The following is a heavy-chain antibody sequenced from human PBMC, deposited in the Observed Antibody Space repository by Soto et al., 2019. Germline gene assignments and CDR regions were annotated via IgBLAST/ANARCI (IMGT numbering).Heavy chain of an antibody. CDR1: GGSINSGGYY. J-gene: IGHJ4*02. V-gene: IGHV4-31*03. CDR3: ARGHGGKETDS. D-gene: IGHD2-15*01. CDR2: IYNSGST. Sequence: PSETLSLTCTVSGGSINSGGYYGIWIRHHPGKGLEWIGYIYNSGSTYYNPSLKTRVSISRDISKNQFSLKLRSVTAADTAVFYCARGHGGKETDSWGQGTLVTVSS.